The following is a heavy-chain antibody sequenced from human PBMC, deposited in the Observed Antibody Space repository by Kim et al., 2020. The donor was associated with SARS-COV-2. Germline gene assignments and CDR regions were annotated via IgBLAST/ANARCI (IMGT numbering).Heavy chain of an antibody. Sequence: ASVKVSCKASGYTFIGYYMHWVRQAPGQGLEWMGRINPNSGDANSAQKFQGRVTMTRDTSISTAYMELSRLRSDDTAVYYCAREPPRYASGWFYFDSWGQ. V-gene: IGHV1-2*06. CDR1: GYTFIGYY. J-gene: IGHJ4*02. CDR3: AREPPRYASGWFYFDS. D-gene: IGHD6-19*01. CDR2: INPNSGDA.